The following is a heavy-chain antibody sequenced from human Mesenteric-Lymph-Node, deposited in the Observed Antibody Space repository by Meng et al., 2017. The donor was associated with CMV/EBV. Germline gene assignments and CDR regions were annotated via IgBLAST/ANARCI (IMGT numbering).Heavy chain of an antibody. CDR3: ARRGSDSFYAMDV. D-gene: IGHD3-10*01. CDR2: IYPGDSDT. CDR1: GYRFNNYW. V-gene: IGHV5-51*01. Sequence: GESLKISCKGSGYRFNNYWIGWVRQMPGKGLEWMGIIYPGDSDTRYSPSFEGQVTISVDKSISTAYLQWSSLEASDTAMYYCARRGSDSFYAMDVWGQGTTVTVSS. J-gene: IGHJ6*02.